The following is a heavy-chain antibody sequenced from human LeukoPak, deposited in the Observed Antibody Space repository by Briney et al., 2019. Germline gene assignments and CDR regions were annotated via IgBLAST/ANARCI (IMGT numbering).Heavy chain of an antibody. V-gene: IGHV1-69*06. D-gene: IGHD3-10*01. J-gene: IGHJ5*02. CDR2: IIPIFGTA. CDR1: GYTFTTYG. Sequence: SVKVSCKASGYTFTTYGITWVRQAPGQGLEWMGGIIPIFGTANYAQKFQGRVTITADKSTSTAYMELSSLRSEDTAVYYCARALYYYGSGSSNWFDPWGQGTLVTVSS. CDR3: ARALYYYGSGSSNWFDP.